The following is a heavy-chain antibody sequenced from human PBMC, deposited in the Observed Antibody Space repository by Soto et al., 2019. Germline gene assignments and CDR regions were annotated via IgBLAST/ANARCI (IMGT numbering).Heavy chain of an antibody. V-gene: IGHV1-18*01. J-gene: IGHJ6*02. Sequence: QLQLVQSGAEVKKPGASVTVSCKASDYIFTTYGISWVRQAPGQGLEWMGWVSPYSNITNYAQKFQGIVTMTTGTSTSTVYMELRSLRSGDTAMYYCARNGERDLGLNYYFYYGMDVWGQGTSVTVSS. CDR2: VSPYSNIT. CDR1: DYIFTTYG. CDR3: ARNGERDLGLNYYFYYGMDV. D-gene: IGHD3-10*01.